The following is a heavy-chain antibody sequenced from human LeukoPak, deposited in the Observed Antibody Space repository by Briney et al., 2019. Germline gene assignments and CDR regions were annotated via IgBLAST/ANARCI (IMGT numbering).Heavy chain of an antibody. Sequence: PSETLSLTXTVSGGSISSSKYYWGWIRQPPGKGLEWIGSVYYSGSTYYTPSLKSRVTISIDASKNQFSLTLSSVTAADTAVYYCAILAVGYSSSWSTDPWGQGTLVTVSS. CDR2: VYYSGST. V-gene: IGHV4-39*01. D-gene: IGHD6-13*01. J-gene: IGHJ5*02. CDR3: AILAVGYSSSWSTDP. CDR1: GGSISSSKYY.